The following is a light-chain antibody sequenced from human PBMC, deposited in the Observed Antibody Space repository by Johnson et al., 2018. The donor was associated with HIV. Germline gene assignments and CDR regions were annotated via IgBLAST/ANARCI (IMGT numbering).Light chain of an antibody. CDR3: VGWDSRLSGYV. CDR1: NTNIGNDF. J-gene: IGLJ1*01. CDR2: DNN. V-gene: IGLV1-51*01. Sequence: QSMLTQPPSVSAAPGQKVTVSCSGSNTNIGNDFVSWYQQLPGKAPRLLIYDNNKRPSGIPDRFSGSKSGTSATLGITGLQTGDEADYYCVGWDSRLSGYVVGTGTTVTVL.